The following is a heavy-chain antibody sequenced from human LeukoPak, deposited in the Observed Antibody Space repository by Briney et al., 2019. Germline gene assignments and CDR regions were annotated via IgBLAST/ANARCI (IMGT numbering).Heavy chain of an antibody. CDR3: ARGRVVVAVSDY. D-gene: IGHD2-15*01. J-gene: IGHJ4*02. CDR1: GFIFSDHY. V-gene: IGHV3-21*01. Sequence: PGGSLRLSCAVSGFIFSDHYMDWVRQAPGKGLEWVASISSSSSYMYYADSVKGRFTISRDNAKNSLYLQMNSLRAEDTAVYYCARGRVVVAVSDYWRQGSMVTVSS. CDR2: ISSSSSYM.